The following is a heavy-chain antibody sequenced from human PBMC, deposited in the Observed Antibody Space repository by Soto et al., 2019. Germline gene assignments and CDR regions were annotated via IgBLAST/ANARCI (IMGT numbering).Heavy chain of an antibody. CDR3: ASAGYYHTSGSRTYHYHGMRA. CDR1: GYTFSSYG. V-gene: IGHV1-18*01. D-gene: IGHD6-19*01. CDR2: SSGYEGYT. J-gene: IGHJ6*02. Sequence: ASVKVSCKASGYTFSSYGINWVRQAPGQGLEWLGWSSGYEGYTNDAQMLQGRVSMTTDTSTKTAYMELRSLRSDDTGVYYCASAGYYHTSGSRTYHYHGMRAWGSGTSALASS.